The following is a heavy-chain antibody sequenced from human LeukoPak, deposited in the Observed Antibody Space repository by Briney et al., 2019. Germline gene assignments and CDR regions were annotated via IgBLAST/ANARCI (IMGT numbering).Heavy chain of an antibody. Sequence: GGSLRLFCAASGFTFSSYAMSWVRQAPGKGLEWVSAISGSGGSTYYADSVKGRFTISRDNSKNTLKLQMNSLRAEETAVYYCAKVGYYYCAGSLFDYWGQGTLVTVSS. D-gene: IGHD3-10*01. CDR1: GFTFSSYA. J-gene: IGHJ4*02. CDR2: ISGSGGST. CDR3: AKVGYYYCAGSLFDY. V-gene: IGHV3-23*01.